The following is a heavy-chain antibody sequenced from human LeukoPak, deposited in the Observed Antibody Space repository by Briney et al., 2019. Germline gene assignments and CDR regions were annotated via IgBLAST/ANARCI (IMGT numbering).Heavy chain of an antibody. CDR1: GFTFSSYS. CDR2: ISSSSSYI. J-gene: IGHJ6*03. D-gene: IGHD4-11*01. V-gene: IGHV3-21*01. Sequence: GGSLRLSCAASGFTFSSYSMNWVRQAPGKGLEWVSSISSSSSYIYYADSAKGRFTISRDNAKNSLYLQMSSLRAEDTAVYYCARDVGFVTTGYYYYMDVWGKGTTVTVSS. CDR3: ARDVGFVTTGYYYYMDV.